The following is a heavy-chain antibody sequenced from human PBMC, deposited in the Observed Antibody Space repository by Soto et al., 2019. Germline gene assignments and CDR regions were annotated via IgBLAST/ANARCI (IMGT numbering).Heavy chain of an antibody. V-gene: IGHV3-9*01. Sequence: GGSLRLSGAASGFTFDDYSIHWVRQVPWKGLEWVSGINWNSGSIGYGDSVKGRFAISRDNAKNSLHLQMNSLSAEDTAFYYCVKDESINWYSGHFRHLGQGTLLAVCS. CDR2: INWNSGSI. J-gene: IGHJ1*01. D-gene: IGHD6-13*01. CDR3: VKDESINWYSGHFRH. CDR1: GFTFDDYS.